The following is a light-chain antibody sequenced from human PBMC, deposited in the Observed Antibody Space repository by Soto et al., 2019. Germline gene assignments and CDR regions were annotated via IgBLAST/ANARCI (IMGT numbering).Light chain of an antibody. V-gene: IGLV2-11*01. CDR3: CSYAGSLCV. Sequence: QSALTQPRSVSGSPGQSVTISCTGTSSDVGGYNYVSWYQQHPGKAPKLMIYDVSKRPSGVPDRFSGSKSGNTASLTIPGLQAEDEAAYYCCSYAGSLCVFGTGTKVTVL. CDR1: SSDVGGYNY. J-gene: IGLJ1*01. CDR2: DVS.